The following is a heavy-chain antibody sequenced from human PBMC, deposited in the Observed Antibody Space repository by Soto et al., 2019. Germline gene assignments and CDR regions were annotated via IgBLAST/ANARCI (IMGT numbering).Heavy chain of an antibody. CDR2: INAGNGNT. V-gene: IGHV1-3*01. Sequence: VPLVQSGAEVKKPGASVKVSCKASGYTFTSYAMHWVRQAPGQRLEWMGWINAGNGNTKYSQKFQGRVTITRDTSASTAYMELSSLRSEDTAVYYCARFFDSNYYYYGMDVWGQGTTVTVSS. CDR1: GYTFTSYA. D-gene: IGHD3-9*01. CDR3: ARFFDSNYYYYGMDV. J-gene: IGHJ6*02.